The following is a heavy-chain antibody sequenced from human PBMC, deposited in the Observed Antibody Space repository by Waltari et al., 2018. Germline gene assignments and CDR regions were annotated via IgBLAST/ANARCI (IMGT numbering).Heavy chain of an antibody. CDR2: IKQDGREE. V-gene: IGHV3-7*01. J-gene: IGHJ4*02. CDR1: GFPFRGYR. D-gene: IGHD5-12*01. Sequence: EVQLVASGGGLVQPGGSLRHSCAASGFPFRGYRMHWVRPAPGKGLEWVSNIKQDGREEYYVDSVKGRFTISRDNAKNSLYLQMNSLRAEDTAVYYCARESTSRDGYNYPYWGQGTLVTVSS. CDR3: ARESTSRDGYNYPY.